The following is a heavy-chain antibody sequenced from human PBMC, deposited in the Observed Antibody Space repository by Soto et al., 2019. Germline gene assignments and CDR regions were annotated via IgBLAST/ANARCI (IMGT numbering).Heavy chain of an antibody. D-gene: IGHD3-22*01. CDR1: GGSSISGGYC. Sequence: SETLSHTCAVSGGSSISGGYCWSWIRQPPGKGLEWIGYIYHSGSTYYNPSLKSRVTISVDRSKNQFSLKLSSVTAADTAVYYCARGAPVVNDYWGQGTLVTVSS. J-gene: IGHJ4*02. CDR2: IYHSGST. CDR3: ARGAPVVNDY. V-gene: IGHV4-30-2*01.